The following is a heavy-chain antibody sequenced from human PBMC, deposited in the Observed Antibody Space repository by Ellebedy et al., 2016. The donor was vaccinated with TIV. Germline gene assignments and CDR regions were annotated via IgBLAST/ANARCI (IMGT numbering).Heavy chain of an antibody. Sequence: GESLKISXVASGFTFGEHSMHWVRQAPGKGLEWVAVIWYDGSLTYYGDSMKGRFSISRDNANNTLYLQMNSLRAEDTAVYYCARDVHTAVAPYFAYWGQGTLVTVSS. CDR2: IWYDGSLT. J-gene: IGHJ4*02. CDR3: ARDVHTAVAPYFAY. D-gene: IGHD5-18*01. CDR1: GFTFGEHS. V-gene: IGHV3-33*01.